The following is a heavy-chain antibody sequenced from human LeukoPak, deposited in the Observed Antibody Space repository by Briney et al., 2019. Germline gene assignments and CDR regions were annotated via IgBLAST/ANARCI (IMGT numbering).Heavy chain of an antibody. Sequence: SETLSLTCTVSGGSISSSSYYWGWIRQPPGKGLEWIGSIYYSGSTYYNPSLKSRVTISVDTSKNQFSLRLSSVTAADTAVYYCARGYIWFGELYPYYMDVWGKGTTVTVSS. V-gene: IGHV4-39*01. CDR1: GGSISSSSYY. D-gene: IGHD3-10*01. CDR2: IYYSGST. CDR3: ARGYIWFGELYPYYMDV. J-gene: IGHJ6*03.